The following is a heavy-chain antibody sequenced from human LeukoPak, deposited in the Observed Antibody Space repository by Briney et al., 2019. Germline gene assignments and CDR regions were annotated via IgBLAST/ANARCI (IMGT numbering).Heavy chain of an antibody. Sequence: GESLKISCKASGYSFTSYWIGWMRQMSGKGLEWMGIIYPDGSDTRYSPSFQGQVTISVDKSISTACLQWSSLKASDTAMYYCASRLRRPAQVNAFDIWGQGTMVTVSS. CDR3: ASRLRRPAQVNAFDI. CDR2: IYPDGSDT. V-gene: IGHV5-51*01. CDR1: GYSFTSYW. D-gene: IGHD1-1*01. J-gene: IGHJ3*02.